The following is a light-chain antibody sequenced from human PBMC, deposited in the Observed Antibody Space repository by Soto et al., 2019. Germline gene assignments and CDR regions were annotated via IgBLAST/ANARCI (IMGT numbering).Light chain of an antibody. CDR3: SSYTSRSARV. Sequence: QSALTQPPSVSGSPGQSVTISCTGTSSDVGGYNVVSWYQQPPGTAPKLMIYEVSNRPSGVPDRFSGSKSGNTASLTISGRQAEDEADYYCSSYTSRSARVFGGGTKLTVL. J-gene: IGLJ2*01. CDR2: EVS. V-gene: IGLV2-18*02. CDR1: SSDVGGYNV.